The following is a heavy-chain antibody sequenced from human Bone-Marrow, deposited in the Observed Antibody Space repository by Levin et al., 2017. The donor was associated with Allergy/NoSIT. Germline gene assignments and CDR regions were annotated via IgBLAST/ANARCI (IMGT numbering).Heavy chain of an antibody. V-gene: IGHV4-39*07. Sequence: SETLSLTCSLSGGSISTSGFYWAWIRQPPGKGLEWIGNIYHTGITYDNPSLKSRLTLSLDTSKNQFSLRLTSVTAADTARYFWARVVPRWRFCFDSWCQGTLVAVSS. CDR2: IYHTGIT. D-gene: IGHD5-24*01. CDR3: ARVVPRWRFCFDS. J-gene: IGHJ4*02. CDR1: GGSISTSGFY.